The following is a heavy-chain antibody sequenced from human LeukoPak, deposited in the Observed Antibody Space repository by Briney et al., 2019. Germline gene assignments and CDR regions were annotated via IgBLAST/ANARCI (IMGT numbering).Heavy chain of an antibody. CDR2: ITTIGSTI. D-gene: IGHD5-12*01. V-gene: IGHV3-48*03. CDR1: GFTFTNHE. Sequence: PGGSLRLSCVASGFTFTNHEMNWVRQAPGKGLEWVSYITTIGSTIYYADSVKGRFTISRDNAKNSLYLQMNSLRAEDTAVYYCVRDRDIAYFRADFWGQGTLVTVSS. CDR3: VRDRDIAYFRADF. J-gene: IGHJ4*02.